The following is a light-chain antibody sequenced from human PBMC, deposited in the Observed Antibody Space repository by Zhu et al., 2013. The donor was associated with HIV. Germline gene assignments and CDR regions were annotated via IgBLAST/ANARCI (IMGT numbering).Light chain of an antibody. V-gene: IGKV1-5*03. CDR3: QQYNGYPWT. CDR2: KAS. Sequence: DIQMTQSPSSLSASVGDRVSITCRASQTTNTWLAWYQQKPGKAPKLLIYKASSLESGVPSRFSGSGSGTEFTLTISSLQPDDIATYYCQQYNGYPWTFAQGTKVEIK. CDR1: QTTNTW. J-gene: IGKJ1*01.